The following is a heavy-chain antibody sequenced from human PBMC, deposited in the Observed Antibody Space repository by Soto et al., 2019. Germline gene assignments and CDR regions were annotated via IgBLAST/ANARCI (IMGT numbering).Heavy chain of an antibody. Sequence: SETLSLTCTVSGGSISSYYWSWIRQPPGKGLEWIGYIYYSGSTNYNPSLMSRVTISVDTSKNQFSLKLSSVTAADTAVYYCVRVNYDFWSGYYYYNYMDVWGKGTTVTVSS. V-gene: IGHV4-59*01. CDR2: IYYSGST. J-gene: IGHJ6*03. CDR3: VRVNYDFWSGYYYYNYMDV. D-gene: IGHD3-3*01. CDR1: GGSISSYY.